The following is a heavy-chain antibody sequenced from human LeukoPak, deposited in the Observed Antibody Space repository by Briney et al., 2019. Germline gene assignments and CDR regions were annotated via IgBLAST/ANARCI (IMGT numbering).Heavy chain of an antibody. CDR1: GGSFSGYY. D-gene: IGHD2-15*01. CDR3: AKGPYYCSGGSCYAGAYYYYGMDV. Sequence: SETLSLTCAVYGGSFSGYYWSWIRQPPGKGLEWIGEINHSGSTNYNPSLKSRVTVSVDTSKNQLCLKLSSVTAADTAVHYCAKGPYYCSGGSCYAGAYYYYGMDVWGHGTTVTVSS. J-gene: IGHJ6*01. V-gene: IGHV4-34*01. CDR2: INHSGST.